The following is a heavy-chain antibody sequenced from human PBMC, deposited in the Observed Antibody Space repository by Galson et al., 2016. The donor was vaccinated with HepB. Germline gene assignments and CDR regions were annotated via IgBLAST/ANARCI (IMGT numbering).Heavy chain of an antibody. J-gene: IGHJ5*02. CDR1: GGSISSGGYY. V-gene: IGHV4-31*03. Sequence: LSLTCTVSGGSISSGGYYWSWIRQHPGKGLEWIGYIYYSGKTYYNSSLKGRVTISVDTSKNQFSLRLSSVTAADTAVYYCARARLWFGGPNWFDPWGQGTLVTVSS. CDR2: IYYSGKT. D-gene: IGHD3-10*01. CDR3: ARARLWFGGPNWFDP.